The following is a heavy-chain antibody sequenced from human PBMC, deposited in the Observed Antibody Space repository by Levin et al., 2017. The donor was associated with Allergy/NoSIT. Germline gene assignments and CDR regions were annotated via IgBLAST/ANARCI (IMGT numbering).Heavy chain of an antibody. V-gene: IGHV3-30*18. CDR2: IAYDGSNK. CDR3: ANLQAGSRRGIPFEY. D-gene: IGHD3-16*01. CDR1: GFTFSTYG. J-gene: IGHJ4*02. Sequence: GESLKISCAASGFTFSTYGMDWVRQAPGKGLEWVAVIAYDGSNKYYADSVKGRFTISRDNSKNTLYLQMNSLRAEDTAVYYCANLQAGSRRGIPFEYWGQGTLVTVSS.